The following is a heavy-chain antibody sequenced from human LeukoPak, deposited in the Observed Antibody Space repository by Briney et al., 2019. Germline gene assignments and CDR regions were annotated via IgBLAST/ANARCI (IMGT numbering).Heavy chain of an antibody. CDR3: AKGGSDSSGYYSLYYYYYMDV. J-gene: IGHJ6*03. Sequence: GGSLRLSCAASGFTFSSYGMSWVRQAPGKGLEWVSAISPSGRNTYYADSVKGRFIISRDNSKNMLYLQMSSLRAEDTAVYYCAKGGSDSSGYYSLYYYYYMDVWAKGPRSPSP. D-gene: IGHD3-22*01. V-gene: IGHV3-23*01. CDR1: GFTFSSYG. CDR2: ISPSGRNT.